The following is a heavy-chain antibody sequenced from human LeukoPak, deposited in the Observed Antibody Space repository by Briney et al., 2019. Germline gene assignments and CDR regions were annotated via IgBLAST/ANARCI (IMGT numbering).Heavy chain of an antibody. CDR2: ISGSGGST. V-gene: IGHV3-23*01. J-gene: IGHJ4*02. Sequence: GGSLRLSCAASGFTFSSYAMSLVRQAPGKGLEWVSAISGSGGSTYYADSVKGRFTISRDNSKNTLYLQMNSLRAEDTAVYYCAKAGLRFFHFDYWGQGTLVTVSS. CDR1: GFTFSSYA. CDR3: AKAGLRFFHFDY. D-gene: IGHD3-3*01.